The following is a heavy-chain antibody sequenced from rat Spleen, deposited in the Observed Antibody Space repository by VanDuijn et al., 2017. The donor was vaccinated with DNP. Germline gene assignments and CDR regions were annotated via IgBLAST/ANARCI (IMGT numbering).Heavy chain of an antibody. CDR1: GFTFSNYD. CDR3: ARRAIQRGWFAY. Sequence: EVQLVEAGGDLVQPGRSLKVSCAVSGFTFSNYDMAWVRQAPTKGLEWVATISTSGVTTYYRDSVRGRFTVSRDNAKSTLYLQMDSLRSEDTATYYCARRAIQRGWFAYWGQGTLVTVSS. V-gene: IGHV5S23*01. CDR2: ISTSGVTT. D-gene: IGHD1-11*01. J-gene: IGHJ3*01.